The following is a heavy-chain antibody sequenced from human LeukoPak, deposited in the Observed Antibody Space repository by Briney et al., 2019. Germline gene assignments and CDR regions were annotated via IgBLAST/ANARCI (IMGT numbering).Heavy chain of an antibody. CDR3: ARTEQSYYFDY. CDR1: GDSVSSNRVA. CDR2: TYYRSMWYN. Sequence: SQTHSLTCAISGDSVSSNRVAWNWIRQSPSRGLEWLGRTYYRSMWYNDYAVSVKSRITINPDTSKNQFSLQLNSVTPQDTAVYYCARTEQSYYFDYWGQGTLVTASS. V-gene: IGHV6-1*01. D-gene: IGHD6-19*01. J-gene: IGHJ4*02.